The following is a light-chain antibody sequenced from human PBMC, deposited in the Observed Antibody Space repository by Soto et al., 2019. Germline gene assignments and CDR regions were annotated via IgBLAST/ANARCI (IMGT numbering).Light chain of an antibody. Sequence: QSVLTQPASVSGSPGQSITISCTGTSSDVGSYNLVSWYQQHPGKAPKLMIYEDSKRPSGVSNRFSGSKSGNTASLTISGLQAEDEADYYCRSFAGSSNFVVFGGGTKVTVL. J-gene: IGLJ2*01. V-gene: IGLV2-23*02. CDR2: EDS. CDR1: SSDVGSYNL. CDR3: RSFAGSSNFVV.